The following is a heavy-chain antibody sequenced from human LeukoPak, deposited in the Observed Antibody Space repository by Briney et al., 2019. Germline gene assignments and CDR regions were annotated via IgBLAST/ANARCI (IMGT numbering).Heavy chain of an antibody. CDR2: INPSGGST. V-gene: IGHV1-46*01. Sequence: ASVKVSCKASGYTFTSYYMHWVRQAPGQGLEWMGIINPSGGSTSYAQKFQGRVTMTRDTSTSTVYMELSSLRSEDTAVYYCARQPKESYLDYYFDYWGQGTLVTVSS. CDR1: GYTFTSYY. J-gene: IGHJ4*02. CDR3: ARQPKESYLDYYFDY. D-gene: IGHD1-26*01.